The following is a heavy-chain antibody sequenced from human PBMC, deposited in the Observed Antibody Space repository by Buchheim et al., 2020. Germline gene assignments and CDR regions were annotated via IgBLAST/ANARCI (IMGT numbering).Heavy chain of an antibody. CDR3: ARVCQRLLPYNWFDP. V-gene: IGHV4-61*01. D-gene: IGHD2-15*01. CDR1: GGSVSSGSYY. Sequence: QVQLQESGPGLVKPSETLSLTCTVSGGSVSSGSYYWSWIRQPPGKGLEWIGYIYYSGSTNYNPSLKSRVTISVDTSKNQFSLKLSSVTAADTAVYYCARVCQRLLPYNWFDPWGQGTL. CDR2: IYYSGST. J-gene: IGHJ5*02.